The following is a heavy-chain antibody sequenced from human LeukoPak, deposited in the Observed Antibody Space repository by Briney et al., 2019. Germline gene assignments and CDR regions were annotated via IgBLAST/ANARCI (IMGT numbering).Heavy chain of an antibody. CDR3: ARINYYGSGSYQNWFDP. Sequence: SETLSLTCTVSGGSISSSSYYWGWIRQPPGTGLEWIGSIYYSGSTYYNPSLKSRVAISVDTSKNQFSLKLSSVTAADTAVYYCARINYYGSGSYQNWFDPWGQGTLVTVSS. D-gene: IGHD3-10*01. J-gene: IGHJ5*02. V-gene: IGHV4-39*07. CDR1: GGSISSSSYY. CDR2: IYYSGST.